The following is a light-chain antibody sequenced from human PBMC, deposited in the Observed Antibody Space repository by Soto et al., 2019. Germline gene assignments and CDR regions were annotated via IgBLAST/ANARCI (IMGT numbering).Light chain of an antibody. CDR3: QQYSSSPYT. Sequence: EIVVTQSPGTLSFSPGERATLSCRASQSVSNSYLAWYQQKPGQAPRLLIHGASSRATGIPDRFSGSGSGTDFTLTISRLEPEDFAVYYCQQYSSSPYTFGQGTKLEIK. J-gene: IGKJ2*01. CDR1: QSVSNSY. V-gene: IGKV3-20*01. CDR2: GAS.